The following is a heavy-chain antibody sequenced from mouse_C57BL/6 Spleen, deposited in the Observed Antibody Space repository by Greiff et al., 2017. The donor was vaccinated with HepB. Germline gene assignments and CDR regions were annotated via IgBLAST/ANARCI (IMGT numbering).Heavy chain of an antibody. J-gene: IGHJ1*03. D-gene: IGHD2-4*01. Sequence: LVESGPELVKPGASVKISCKASGYAFSSSWMNWVKQRPGKGLEWIGRIYPGDGDTNYNGKFKGKATLTADKSSSTAYMQLSSLTSEDSAVYFCARHFYEYDGYFDVWGTGTTVTVSS. CDR3: ARHFYEYDGYFDV. CDR1: GYAFSSSW. V-gene: IGHV1-82*01. CDR2: IYPGDGDT.